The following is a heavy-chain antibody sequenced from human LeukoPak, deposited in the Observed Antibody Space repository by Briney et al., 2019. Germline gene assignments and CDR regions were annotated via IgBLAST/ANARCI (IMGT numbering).Heavy chain of an antibody. D-gene: IGHD6-13*01. J-gene: IGHJ4*02. Sequence: SETLSLTCTVSGGSISSSSYYWGWIRQPPGKGLEWIGSMYYGGSTYYNPSLESRVTISGDTSKNQFSLKLGSVTAADRAVYYCARVTSNWSLDYWGQGTLVTVSS. CDR2: MYYGGST. V-gene: IGHV4-39*07. CDR1: GGSISSSSYY. CDR3: ARVTSNWSLDY.